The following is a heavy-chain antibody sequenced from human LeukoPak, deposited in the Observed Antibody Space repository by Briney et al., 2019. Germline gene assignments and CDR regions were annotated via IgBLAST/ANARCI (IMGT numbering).Heavy chain of an antibody. J-gene: IGHJ3*02. CDR3: ARDPQLLWFGELPNDAFDI. CDR1: GYTFTGYY. D-gene: IGHD3-10*01. V-gene: IGHV1-18*04. Sequence: ASVKVSCKASGYTFTGYYMHWVRQAPGQGLEWMGWISAYNGNTNYAQKLQGRVTMTTDTSTSTAYMELRSLRSDDTAVYYCARDPQLLWFGELPNDAFDIWGQGTMVTVSS. CDR2: ISAYNGNT.